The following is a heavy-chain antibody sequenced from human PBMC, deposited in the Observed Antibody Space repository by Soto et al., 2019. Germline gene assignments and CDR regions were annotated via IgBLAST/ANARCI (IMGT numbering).Heavy chain of an antibody. D-gene: IGHD1-26*01. V-gene: IGHV4-59*08. CDR1: GGSISSYY. Sequence: SETLSLTCTVSGGSISSYYWSWIRQPPGKGLEWIGYIYYSGSTNYNPSLKSRVTISVDTSKNQFSLKLSSVTAADTAVYYCARHEQRGAYYYYYYMDVWGKGTMVTVSS. J-gene: IGHJ6*03. CDR3: ARHEQRGAYYYYYYMDV. CDR2: IYYSGST.